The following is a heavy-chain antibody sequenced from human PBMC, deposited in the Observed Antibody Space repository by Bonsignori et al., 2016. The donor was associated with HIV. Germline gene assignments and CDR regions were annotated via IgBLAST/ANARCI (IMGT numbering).Heavy chain of an antibody. V-gene: IGHV3-48*03. Sequence: WIRQPPGKGLEWVSYIDSSGTSIEYADSVRGRFTISRDNAKNSLFLQMNSLRAEDTAIYYCTRDLTTWGSGDYWGQGTLVTVSS. J-gene: IGHJ4*02. CDR2: IDSSGTSI. D-gene: IGHD7-27*01. CDR3: TRDLTTWGSGDY.